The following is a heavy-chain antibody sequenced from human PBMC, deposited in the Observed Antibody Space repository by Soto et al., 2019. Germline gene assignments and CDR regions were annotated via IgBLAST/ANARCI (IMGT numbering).Heavy chain of an antibody. D-gene: IGHD6-19*01. V-gene: IGHV3-21*01. CDR2: ISSSSSYI. Sequence: PVGSLRLSCAASGFTFSSYSMNWVRQAPGKGLEWVSSISSSSSYIYYADSVKGRFTISRDNAKNSLYLQMNSLRAEDTAVYYCARVIAVANFDYWGQGTLVTVSS. CDR1: GFTFSSYS. CDR3: ARVIAVANFDY. J-gene: IGHJ4*02.